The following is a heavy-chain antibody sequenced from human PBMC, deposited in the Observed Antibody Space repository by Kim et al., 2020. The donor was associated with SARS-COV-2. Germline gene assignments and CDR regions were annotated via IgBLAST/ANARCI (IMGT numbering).Heavy chain of an antibody. J-gene: IGHJ6*01. CDR3: ARGRDLYDSSGHYY. CDR1: GFTFSSYW. V-gene: IGHV3-74*03. D-gene: IGHD3-22*01. CDR2: TNSDGSRR. Sequence: GGSLRLSCAASGFTFSSYWMHWVRQAPGKGLVWVARTNSDGSRRTYTDPAKGRFTISRDNAENTLYLQMNSLRIEATAVYYCARGRDLYDSSGHYY.